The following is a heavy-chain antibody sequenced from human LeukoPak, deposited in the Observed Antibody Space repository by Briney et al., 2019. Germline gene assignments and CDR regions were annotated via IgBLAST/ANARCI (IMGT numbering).Heavy chain of an antibody. CDR2: IYSGGST. CDR3: VKDPPLSAGAFDL. D-gene: IGHD5/OR15-5a*01. CDR1: GFTVSSNY. J-gene: IGHJ3*01. V-gene: IGHV3-53*05. Sequence: PGGSLRLSCAASGFTVSSNYMSWVRQAPGKGLEWVSVIYSGGSTYYADSVKGRFTISRDNSKSTLYLQMNSLRTEDTAMYHCVKDPPLSAGAFDLWGQGTMVTVSS.